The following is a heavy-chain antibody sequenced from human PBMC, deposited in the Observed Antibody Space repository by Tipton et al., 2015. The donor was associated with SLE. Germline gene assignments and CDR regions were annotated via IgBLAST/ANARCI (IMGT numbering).Heavy chain of an antibody. CDR3: ARESEGSYSSWLNY. CDR2: INHSGST. Sequence: TLSLTCTVSGYSISSGYYWGWIRQPPGKGLEWIGEINHSGSTNYNPSLKSRVTISVDTSKNQFSLKLSSVTAADTAVYYCARESEGSYSSWLNYWGQGTLVTVSS. V-gene: IGHV4-38-2*02. J-gene: IGHJ4*02. D-gene: IGHD6-6*01. CDR1: GYSISSGYY.